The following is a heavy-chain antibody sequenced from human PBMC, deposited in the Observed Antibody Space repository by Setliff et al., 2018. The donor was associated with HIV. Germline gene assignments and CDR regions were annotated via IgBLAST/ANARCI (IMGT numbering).Heavy chain of an antibody. V-gene: IGHV1-69*13. D-gene: IGHD3-22*01. CDR2: IIPVFGTA. J-gene: IGHJ6*03. CDR3: ARAADYDSRDFSDYYYMDV. Sequence: SVKVSCQASGGALSTYAINWVRQAPGQGLEWVGGIIPVFGTANYAQKLEGRVTITEDESTSTAYMELSGLGSEDTAVYYCARAADYDSRDFSDYYYMDVWGTG. CDR1: GGALSTYA.